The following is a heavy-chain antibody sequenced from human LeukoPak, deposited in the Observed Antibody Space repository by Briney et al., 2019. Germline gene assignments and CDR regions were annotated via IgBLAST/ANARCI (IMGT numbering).Heavy chain of an antibody. CDR1: GFTFSSYW. CDR3: ARGTAGYHSSYFDY. J-gene: IGHJ4*02. V-gene: IGHV3-74*01. CDR2: INSDGSNT. D-gene: IGHD3-16*02. Sequence: PGGSLRLSCAASGFTFSSYWMHWVRQAPGKGLVWVSRINSDGSNTSYADSVKGRFTISRDNAENALYLQMNSLRAEDTAVYYCARGTAGYHSSYFDYWGQGTLVTVSS.